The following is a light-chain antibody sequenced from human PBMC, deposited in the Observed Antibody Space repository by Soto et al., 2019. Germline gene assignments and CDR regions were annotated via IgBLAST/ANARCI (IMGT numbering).Light chain of an antibody. CDR3: QRDGKAHFT. CDR1: QSVTSSY. Sequence: IVLTKYPGPLSFSPGDRATLTCRASQSVTSSYLAWFQQKPGQAPRLLIYGASSRATGIPDRFSGSGSGTDVTLTISRRELADLAVYYSQRDGKAHFTLGPGKKVNI. CDR2: GAS. V-gene: IGKV3-20*01. J-gene: IGKJ3*01.